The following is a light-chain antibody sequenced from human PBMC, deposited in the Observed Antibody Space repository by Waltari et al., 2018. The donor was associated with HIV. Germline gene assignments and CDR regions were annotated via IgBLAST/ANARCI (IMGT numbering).Light chain of an antibody. J-gene: IGKJ5*01. Sequence: DIHMTQSPSTLSAFVGDRVTITCRASQDISTWLAWYQQKPGKAPKLLSHKASALESGVSSRFSGSGSGTEFTLIIDSLEPDDFATYYCQQYNSDPSFGQGTRLEMK. V-gene: IGKV1-5*03. CDR2: KAS. CDR1: QDISTW. CDR3: QQYNSDPS.